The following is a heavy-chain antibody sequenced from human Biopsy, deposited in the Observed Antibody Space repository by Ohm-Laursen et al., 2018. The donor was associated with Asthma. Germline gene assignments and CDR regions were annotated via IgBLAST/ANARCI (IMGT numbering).Heavy chain of an antibody. D-gene: IGHD3-10*01. CDR1: GYTFNSAG. CDR3: ARAVDYSHYYGIDV. V-gene: IGHV1-18*01. J-gene: IGHJ6*02. Sequence: ASVKVSCQTSGYTFNSAGIPWVRQAPGQALEWMGWISVYNGNTKVAQKLQDRVTMITDTSTSTAYMELRSLRSDDTAVYFCARAVDYSHYYGIDVWGQGTTVTVS. CDR2: ISVYNGNT.